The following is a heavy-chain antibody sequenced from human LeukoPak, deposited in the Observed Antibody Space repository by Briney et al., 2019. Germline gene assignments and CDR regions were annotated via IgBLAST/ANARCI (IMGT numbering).Heavy chain of an antibody. D-gene: IGHD3-16*01. CDR3: ARDFQGSGKRGGRDFDY. J-gene: IGHJ4*02. Sequence: KPGGSLRLSCAASGFTFSSYSMNWVRQAPGKGLEWVSSISSSSSYIYYADSVKGRFTISRDNAKNSLYLQMNSLRAEDTAVYYCARDFQGSGKRGGRDFDYWGQGTLVTVSS. CDR2: ISSSSSYI. CDR1: GFTFSSYS. V-gene: IGHV3-21*01.